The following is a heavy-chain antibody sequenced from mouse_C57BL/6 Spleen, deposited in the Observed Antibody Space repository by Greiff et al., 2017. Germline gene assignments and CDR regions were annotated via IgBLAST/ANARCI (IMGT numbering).Heavy chain of an antibody. V-gene: IGHV1-50*01. CDR1: GYTFTSYW. Sequence: QVQLQQPGAELVKPGASVKLSCKASGYTFTSYWMQWVKQRPGQGLEWIGEIDPSDSYTNYNQKFKGKATLTVDTSSSTAYMQLSSLTSEDSAVYYCANYYGSSLYYWGQGTSVTVSS. D-gene: IGHD1-1*01. J-gene: IGHJ4*01. CDR3: ANYYGSSLYY. CDR2: IDPSDSYT.